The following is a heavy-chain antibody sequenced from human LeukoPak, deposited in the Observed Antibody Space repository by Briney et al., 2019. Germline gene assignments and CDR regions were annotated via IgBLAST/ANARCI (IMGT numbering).Heavy chain of an antibody. V-gene: IGHV4-39*06. CDR3: GRDALVGYFSYYYMDV. J-gene: IGHJ6*03. Sequence: SETLSLTCTVSGGSLITSTSCWGWIRQPPGKGLEWIGSFYYSGSTDYNPSLKSRVTISVDTSKKQFTLKLTSVTAADTAVYYCGRDALVGYFSYYYMDVWGKGTTVTVSS. D-gene: IGHD2-15*01. CDR2: FYYSGST. CDR1: GGSLITSTSC.